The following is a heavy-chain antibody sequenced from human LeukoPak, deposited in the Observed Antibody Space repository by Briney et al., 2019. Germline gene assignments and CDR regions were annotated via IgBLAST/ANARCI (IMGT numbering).Heavy chain of an antibody. Sequence: SETLSLTCTVSGGSISSSSYYWGWIRQPPGKGLEWIGSIYYSGSTYYNPSLKSLVTISVDTSKNQFSLKLSSVTAADTAVYYCARGSYDSSDFEYFHHWGQGTLVTVSS. CDR1: GGSISSSSYY. J-gene: IGHJ1*01. CDR2: IYYSGST. CDR3: ARGSYDSSDFEYFHH. V-gene: IGHV4-39*07. D-gene: IGHD3-22*01.